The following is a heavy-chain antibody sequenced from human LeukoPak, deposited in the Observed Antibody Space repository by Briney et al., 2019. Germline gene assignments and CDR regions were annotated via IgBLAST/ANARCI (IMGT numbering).Heavy chain of an antibody. Sequence: PGGSLRLSCAASGFTFSSYGMSWVRQAPGKGLEWVSAISGSGGSTYYADSVKGRFTISRDNSKNTLYLQMNSLRAEDTAVYYCAKDMVYNDILTGYYYYYYMDVWGKGTTVTISS. D-gene: IGHD3-9*01. V-gene: IGHV3-23*01. CDR3: AKDMVYNDILTGYYYYYYMDV. CDR2: ISGSGGST. CDR1: GFTFSSYG. J-gene: IGHJ6*03.